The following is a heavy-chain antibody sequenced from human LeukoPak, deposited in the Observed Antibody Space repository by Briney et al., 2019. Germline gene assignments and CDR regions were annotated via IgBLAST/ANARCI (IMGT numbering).Heavy chain of an antibody. D-gene: IGHD3-10*01. CDR3: AKDMSYGSGRYFDY. J-gene: IGHJ4*02. V-gene: IGHV3-43D*03. CDR1: GFTFDDYA. Sequence: PGGSLRLSCAASGFTFDDYAMHWVRQAPGKGLEWVSLISWDGGSTYYADSVKGRFTISRDNSKNSLYLQMNSLRAEDTALYYCAKDMSYGSGRYFDYWGQGTLVTVSS. CDR2: ISWDGGST.